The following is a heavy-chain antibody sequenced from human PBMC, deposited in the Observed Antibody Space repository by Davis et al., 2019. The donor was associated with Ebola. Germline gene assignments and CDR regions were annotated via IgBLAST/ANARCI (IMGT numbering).Heavy chain of an antibody. Sequence: GGSLRLSCAASGFTVSSNYMSWVRQAPGKGLEWVSVIYSGGITYYADSVKGRFTISRDNSKNTLYLQMNSLRAEDTAVYYCAIGGGYGDYSNWFDPWGQGTLVTVSS. J-gene: IGHJ5*02. D-gene: IGHD4-17*01. CDR3: AIGGGYGDYSNWFDP. CDR2: IYSGGIT. CDR1: GFTVSSNY. V-gene: IGHV3-66*01.